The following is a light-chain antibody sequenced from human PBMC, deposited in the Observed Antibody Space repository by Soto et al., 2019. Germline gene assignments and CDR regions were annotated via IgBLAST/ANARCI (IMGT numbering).Light chain of an antibody. V-gene: IGKV1-6*01. CDR2: AAS. Sequence: AIEMTQSPSSLSASVGDRVTISCRASQGIGSDLAWYQQRPGKAPKLLIYAASSLQTGVPSRFSGTGSGTDFTLTISSLQPEDFATYYCLQDYNLLTFGGGTKVESK. CDR1: QGIGSD. CDR3: LQDYNLLT. J-gene: IGKJ4*01.